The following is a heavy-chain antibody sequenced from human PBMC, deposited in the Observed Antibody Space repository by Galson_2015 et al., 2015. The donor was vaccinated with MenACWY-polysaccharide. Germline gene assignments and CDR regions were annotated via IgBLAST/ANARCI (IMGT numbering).Heavy chain of an antibody. CDR3: VRERGPFDGFDI. CDR1: GFILSTYG. V-gene: IGHV3-33*01. J-gene: IGHJ3*02. D-gene: IGHD3-10*01. CDR2: IWAAGRNQ. Sequence: SLRLSCAASGFILSTYGMHWVRRAPGKGLEWVAVIWAAGRNQYYADSVNGRFSISRDNSKNTLSLQLNRLRADDTAVYYCVRERGPFDGFDIWGQGTMVTVSS.